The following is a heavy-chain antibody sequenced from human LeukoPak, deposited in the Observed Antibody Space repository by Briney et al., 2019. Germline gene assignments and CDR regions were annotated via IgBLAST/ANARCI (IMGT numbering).Heavy chain of an antibody. CDR2: ISSSSSYI. D-gene: IGHD4-23*01. Sequence: PGGSLRLSCAASGFTFSSYSMNWVRQAPGKGLEWVSSISSSSSYIYYADSVKGRFTTSRDNAKNSLYLQMNSLRAEDTAVYYCARDKFFKGGNHFDYWGQGTLVTVSS. J-gene: IGHJ4*02. V-gene: IGHV3-21*01. CDR1: GFTFSSYS. CDR3: ARDKFFKGGNHFDY.